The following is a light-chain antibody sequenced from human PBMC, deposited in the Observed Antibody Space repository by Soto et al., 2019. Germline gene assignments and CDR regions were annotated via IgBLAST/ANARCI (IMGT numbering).Light chain of an antibody. J-gene: IGKJ4*01. Sequence: EIVLTQSPATLSLSPGERATLSCRASQRIRNNLAWYQQKCGQAPRLLIYDASSRATGIPARFSGSGSGTDFTLTISSLEPEDFAVYYCQQRSNLPPLTFGGGTKVEIK. CDR3: QQRSNLPPLT. CDR2: DAS. V-gene: IGKV3-11*01. CDR1: QRIRNN.